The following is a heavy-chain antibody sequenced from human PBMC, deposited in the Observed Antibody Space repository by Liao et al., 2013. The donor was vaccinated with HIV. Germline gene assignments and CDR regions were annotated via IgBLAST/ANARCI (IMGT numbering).Heavy chain of an antibody. D-gene: IGHD6-6*01. Sequence: QLQLQESGPGLVKPSETLSLTCTVSGGSISSRNYYWGWIRQPPGKGLEWIGSIYYSGTTYYNPSLKSRVTISLDTSKNQFSLKLSSVTAADTAVYFCVRDVAARPGYFDYWGQGTLVTVSS. CDR3: VRDVAARPGYFDY. CDR1: GGSISSRNYY. CDR2: IYYSGTT. V-gene: IGHV4-39*07. J-gene: IGHJ4*02.